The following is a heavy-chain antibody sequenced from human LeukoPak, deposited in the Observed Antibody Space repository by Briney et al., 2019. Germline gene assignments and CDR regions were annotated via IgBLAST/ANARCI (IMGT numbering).Heavy chain of an antibody. CDR3: ARNSLLRYFDRTTISNFEY. CDR2: TYYRSKWYN. CDR1: GDSVSSNSAA. J-gene: IGHJ4*02. D-gene: IGHD3-9*01. V-gene: IGHV6-1*01. Sequence: SQTLSLTFAISGDSVSSNSAAWNWIRQSPSRGLEWLGSTYYRSKWYNDYAVSVKSRITINPDTSKNQFSLQLNSVTPEDTAVYYCARNSLLRYFDRTTISNFEYWGQGTLVTVSS.